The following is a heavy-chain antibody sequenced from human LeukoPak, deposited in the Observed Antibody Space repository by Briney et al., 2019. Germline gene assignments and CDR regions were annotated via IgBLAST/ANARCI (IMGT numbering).Heavy chain of an antibody. D-gene: IGHD2-8*01. CDR3: AKDTSSCTNGVCRKENWFDP. CDR2: ISGSGGST. V-gene: IGHV3-23*01. CDR1: GFTFSSYA. J-gene: IGHJ5*02. Sequence: GGSLRLSCAASGFTFSSYAMSWVRQAPGKGLEWVSAISGSGGSTYYADSVKGRFTISRDNSKNTLYLQMNSLRAEDTAVYYCAKDTSSCTNGVCRKENWFDPWGQGTLVTVSS.